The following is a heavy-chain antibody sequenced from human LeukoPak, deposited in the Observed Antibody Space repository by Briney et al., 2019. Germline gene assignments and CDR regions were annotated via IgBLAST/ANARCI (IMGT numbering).Heavy chain of an antibody. CDR2: IKQDGSEK. V-gene: IGHV3-7*01. CDR1: GFTFSSYW. J-gene: IGHJ4*02. Sequence: GGSLRLSCAASGFTFSSYWMSWVRQAPGKGLEWVANIKQDGSEKYYVDSVKGRLTISRDNAKNSLYLQMNSLRAEDTAVYYCARVHSSSYFDYWGQGTLVTVSS. D-gene: IGHD6-13*01. CDR3: ARVHSSSYFDY.